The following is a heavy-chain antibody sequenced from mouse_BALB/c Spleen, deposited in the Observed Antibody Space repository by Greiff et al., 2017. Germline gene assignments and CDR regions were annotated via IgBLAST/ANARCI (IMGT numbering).Heavy chain of an antibody. CDR1: GYAFTNYL. V-gene: IGHV1-54*01. CDR2: INPGSGGT. CDR3: ARDGNVFAY. Sequence: QVQLQQSGAELVRPGPSVKVSCKASGYAFTNYLIEWVKQRPGQGLEWIGVINPGSGGTNYNEKFKGKATLTADKSSSTAYMQLSSLTSDDSAVYFCARDGNVFAYWGQGTLVTVSA. J-gene: IGHJ3*01.